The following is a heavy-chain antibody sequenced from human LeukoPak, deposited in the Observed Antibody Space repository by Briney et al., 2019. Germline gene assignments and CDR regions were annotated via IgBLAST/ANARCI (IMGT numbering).Heavy chain of an antibody. D-gene: IGHD5-12*01. V-gene: IGHV1-2*04. J-gene: IGHJ6*02. CDR3: ARGGFSGYESAYYYYGMGV. Sequence: ASVKVSCKASGYTFTGYYMHWVRQAPGLGLEWMGWMNPNGGGTNYAQKFQDWVTLTRDTSISTAYMELSRLRSDDTAVYYCARGGFSGYESAYYYYGMGVWGQGTTVTVSS. CDR2: MNPNGGGT. CDR1: GYTFTGYY.